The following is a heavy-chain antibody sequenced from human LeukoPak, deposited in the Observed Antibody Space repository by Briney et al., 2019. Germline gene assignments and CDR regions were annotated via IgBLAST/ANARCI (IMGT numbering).Heavy chain of an antibody. V-gene: IGHV1-2*02. CDR2: INLNSGAT. CDR1: GFTFIDYY. Sequence: ASVKVSCKASGFTFIDYYMHWVRQAPGQGLEWMGWINLNSGATNSVQNFQGRVTMTRDTSISTAYMELSRLRSDDTAIYYCARIWTCITTSCHFDYWGQGTLVTVSS. J-gene: IGHJ4*02. D-gene: IGHD2-2*01. CDR3: ARIWTCITTSCHFDY.